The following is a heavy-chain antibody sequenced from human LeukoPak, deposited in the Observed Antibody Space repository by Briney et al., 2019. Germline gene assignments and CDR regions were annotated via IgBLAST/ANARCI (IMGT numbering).Heavy chain of an antibody. CDR2: ISYDGSDK. CDR1: GLTFSTYA. Sequence: PGRSLRLSCVVSGLTFSTYAMHWVRQAPGKGLEWVAIISYDGSDKYYADSVKGRFTISRDNSKNTLYLQMNSLRAEDTAMYYCAKDIRNDRFGGPGKYWGQGTLVTVSS. CDR3: AKDIRNDRFGGPGKY. D-gene: IGHD3-10*01. J-gene: IGHJ4*02. V-gene: IGHV3-30*18.